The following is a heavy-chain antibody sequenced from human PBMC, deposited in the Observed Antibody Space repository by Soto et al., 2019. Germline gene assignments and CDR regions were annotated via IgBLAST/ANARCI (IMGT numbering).Heavy chain of an antibody. J-gene: IGHJ6*03. CDR1: GGYISSYY. V-gene: IGHV4-59*01. Sequence: SVTLSDSRTVAGGYISSYYGSWIRKQKGKGLEWIGYIYYSGSTNYNPSLKSRVTISVDTSKNQFSLKLSSVTAADTAVYFCACLYSGYDYDYYYYMDVWGKGTTVNVSS. CDR3: ACLYSGYDYDYYYYMDV. D-gene: IGHD5-12*01. CDR2: IYYSGST.